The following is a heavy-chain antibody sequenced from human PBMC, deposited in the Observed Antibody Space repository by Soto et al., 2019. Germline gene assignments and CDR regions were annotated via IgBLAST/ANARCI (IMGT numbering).Heavy chain of an antibody. V-gene: IGHV3-23*01. J-gene: IGHJ5*02. CDR1: GFTFNNYA. CDR2: ISGSGGVT. D-gene: IGHD1-1*01. CDR3: AKDSDLAYKPQWFDP. Sequence: EVQLLESGGGLVQPGGSQRLSCAASGFTFNNYAMSWVRQAPGKGLEWVSAISGSGGVTYYSDSVKGRFTISRDNLRNTLYLQMNSLRVEDTAVYFCAKDSDLAYKPQWFDPWGQGTLVTVSS.